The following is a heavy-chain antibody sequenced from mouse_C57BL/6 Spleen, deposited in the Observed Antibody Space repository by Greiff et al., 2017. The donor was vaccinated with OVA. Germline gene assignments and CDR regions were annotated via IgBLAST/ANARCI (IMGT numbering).Heavy chain of an antibody. CDR2: ISYDGSN. CDR1: GYSITSGYY. D-gene: IGHD2-5*01. J-gene: IGHJ4*01. Sequence: DVKLQESGPGLVKPSQSLSLTCSVTGYSITSGYYWNWIRQFPGNKLEWVGYISYDGSNNYNPSLKNRISITRDTSKNQFFLKLNAVTTEDTATSYCARDYSNYGRVGDYWGQGTSVTVSS. CDR3: ARDYSNYGRVGDY. V-gene: IGHV3-6*01.